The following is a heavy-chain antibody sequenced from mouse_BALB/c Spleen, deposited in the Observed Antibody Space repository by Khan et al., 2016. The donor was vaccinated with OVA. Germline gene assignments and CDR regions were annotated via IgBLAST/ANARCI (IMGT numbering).Heavy chain of an antibody. CDR1: GFNIKDTY. V-gene: IGHV14-3*02. CDR3: AREGNYYYYDAMDY. Sequence: VQLQQSGAELVKPGASVKLSCTASGFNIKDTYMHWVKQRPEQGLEWIGRIDPANGNTKYDPKFQGKATITADTSSNTAYLQISSLTSEDTAGYYGAREGNYYYYDAMDYWGQGTSGTVSS. J-gene: IGHJ4*01. D-gene: IGHD2-1*01. CDR2: IDPANGNT.